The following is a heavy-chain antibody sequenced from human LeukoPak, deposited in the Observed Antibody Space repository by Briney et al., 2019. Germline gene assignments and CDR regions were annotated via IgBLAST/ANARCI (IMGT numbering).Heavy chain of an antibody. D-gene: IGHD6-19*01. V-gene: IGHV3-74*01. CDR2: INSDESST. CDR1: GFTFSSYW. J-gene: IGHJ4*02. Sequence: GGSLRLSCAASGFTFSSYWMHWVRQAPGKGLMWLSRINSDESSTSYADSVKGRFTISRDNAQNTLYLQMNSLRAEGTAVYYCARALAVAGSVGGLVDWGQGTLVTVSS. CDR3: ARALAVAGSVGGLVD.